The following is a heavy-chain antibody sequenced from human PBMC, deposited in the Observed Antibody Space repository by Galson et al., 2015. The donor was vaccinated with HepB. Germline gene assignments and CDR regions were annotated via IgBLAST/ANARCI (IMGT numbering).Heavy chain of an antibody. CDR3: VRGPSSYYYGLDV. V-gene: IGHV3-21*01. CDR2: IMTATNYI. Sequence: SLRLSCAASGFAISNYGMNWVRQAPGKGLEWVSYIMTATNYIYYADSVKGRFTVSRDNAKNSLSLQMNNLRAEDTAVYFCVRGPSSYYYGLDVWGQGTTVTVSS. D-gene: IGHD3-16*01. J-gene: IGHJ6*02. CDR1: GFAISNYG.